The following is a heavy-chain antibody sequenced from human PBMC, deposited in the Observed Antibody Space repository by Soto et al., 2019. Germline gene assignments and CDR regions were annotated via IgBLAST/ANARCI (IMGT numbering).Heavy chain of an antibody. CDR1: GYTFTTDA. Sequence: ASVTGSCKASGYTFTTDAMHCVRQAPGQRLEWMGWLNAGNGNTKYSQKFQGRVTITRDTSASTAYMERSSLRSEDTAVYYCARDVRGVARDPAQPTYYYYYMDVWRKGNTVNVSS. D-gene: IGHD2-15*01. V-gene: IGHV1-3*01. CDR2: LNAGNGNT. J-gene: IGHJ6*03. CDR3: ARDVRGVARDPAQPTYYYYYMDV.